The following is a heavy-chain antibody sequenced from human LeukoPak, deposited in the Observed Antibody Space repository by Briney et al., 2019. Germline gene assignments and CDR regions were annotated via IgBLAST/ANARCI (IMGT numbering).Heavy chain of an antibody. V-gene: IGHV4-34*01. CDR2: INHSGST. CDR1: GGSFSGYY. J-gene: IGHJ4*02. D-gene: IGHD3-22*01. CDR3: AGGPHDYYDSSGYYFL. Sequence: SETLSLTCAVYGGSFSGYYWGWIRQPPGKGLEWIGEINHSGSTNYNPSLKSRVTISVDTSKNQFSLKLSSVIAADTAVYYCAGGPHDYYDSSGYYFLWGQGTLVTVSS.